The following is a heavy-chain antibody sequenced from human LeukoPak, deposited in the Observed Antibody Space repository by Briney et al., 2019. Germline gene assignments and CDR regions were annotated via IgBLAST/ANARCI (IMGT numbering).Heavy chain of an antibody. CDR2: IHTSGGT. J-gene: IGHJ4*02. V-gene: IGHV4-4*07. Sequence: SETLSLTYTVSGGSISNYHWSWIRQPAGKGLEWIGQIHTSGGTNYNPPLKSRVSMSIDTTEDQVSLTIRSVTAADTAFYYCARRDISSGWSFDYWGQGTLVTVSS. CDR3: ARRDISSGWSFDY. D-gene: IGHD6-19*01. CDR1: GGSISNYH.